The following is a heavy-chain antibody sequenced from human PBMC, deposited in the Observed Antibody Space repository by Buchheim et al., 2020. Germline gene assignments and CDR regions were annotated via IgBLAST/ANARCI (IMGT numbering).Heavy chain of an antibody. CDR1: GFTFSSYA. CDR3: AKDLDSDIVVVPAAIVLDYYYGMDV. Sequence: EVQLLESGGGLVQPGGSLRLSCAASGFTFSSYAMSWVRQAPGKGLEWVSAISGSGGSTYYADSVKGRFTISRDNSKNTLYLQMNSLRAEDTAVYYCAKDLDSDIVVVPAAIVLDYYYGMDVWGQGTT. J-gene: IGHJ6*02. CDR2: ISGSGGST. D-gene: IGHD2-2*01. V-gene: IGHV3-23*01.